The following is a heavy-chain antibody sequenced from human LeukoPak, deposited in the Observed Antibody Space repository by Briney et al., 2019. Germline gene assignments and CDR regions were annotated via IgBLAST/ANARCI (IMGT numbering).Heavy chain of an antibody. Sequence: GGSVRLSCAASGFTFDDYAMHWVRQAPGKGLEWVSGISWNSGTKGYADSVKGRFTISRDNAKNSLYLQMNSLRGEDAALYYCAVLHYYAMDVWGQGTRSPSP. CDR1: GFTFDDYA. D-gene: IGHD2-8*01. CDR3: AVLHYYAMDV. V-gene: IGHV3-9*01. CDR2: ISWNSGTK. J-gene: IGHJ6*02.